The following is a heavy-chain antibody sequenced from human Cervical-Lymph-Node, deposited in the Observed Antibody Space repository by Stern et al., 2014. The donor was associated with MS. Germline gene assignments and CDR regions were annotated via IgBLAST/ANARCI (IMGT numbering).Heavy chain of an antibody. J-gene: IGHJ2*01. CDR2: IYYGGGT. V-gene: IGHV4-59*01. D-gene: IGHD6-13*01. Sequence: QVQLQESGPGLVKPSETLTLTCTVSGGSITTYYWTWIRQFPGKGLEWIGHIYYGGGTSYNPSLKSRVTISLDTSKNQFSLNVRSVTAADTAVYYCARDPSFKYTSISYRDFDLWGRGTLVTVSS. CDR1: GGSITTYY. CDR3: ARDPSFKYTSISYRDFDL.